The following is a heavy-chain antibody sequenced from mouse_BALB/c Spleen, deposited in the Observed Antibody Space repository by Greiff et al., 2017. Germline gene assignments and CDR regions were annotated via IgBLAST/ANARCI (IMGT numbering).Heavy chain of an antibody. D-gene: IGHD2-4*01. Sequence: QVQLKESGPGLVAPSQSLSITCTVSGFSLTSYGVHWVRQPPGKGLEWLGVIWAGGSTNYNSALMSRLSISKDNSKSQVFLKMNSLQTDDTAMYYCAREVITMITTGYAMDYWGQGTSVTVSS. CDR3: AREVITMITTGYAMDY. CDR1: GFSLTSYG. CDR2: IWAGGST. V-gene: IGHV2-9*02. J-gene: IGHJ4*01.